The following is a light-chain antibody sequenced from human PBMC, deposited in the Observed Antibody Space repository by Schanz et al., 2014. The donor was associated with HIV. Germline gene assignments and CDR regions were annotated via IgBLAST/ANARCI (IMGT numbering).Light chain of an antibody. CDR1: SSNLGTNFQ. CDR2: NNN. J-gene: IGLJ2*01. V-gene: IGLV1-40*01. CDR3: QSYDKSLSVVI. Sequence: QSVLTQPPSVSGAPGQRVTISCTGGSSNLGTNFQVHWYQQLPGTAPKLLIYNNNIRPSGVPDRFSGSKSGTSASLAITRLQPEDEADYFCQSYDKSLSVVIFGGGTKLTVL.